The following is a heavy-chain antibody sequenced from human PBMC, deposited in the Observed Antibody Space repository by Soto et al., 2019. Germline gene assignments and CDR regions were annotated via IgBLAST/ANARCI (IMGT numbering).Heavy chain of an antibody. Sequence: GGSLRLSCAASGFTFTDYYMTWIRQAPGKGLEWVSYISSSGSTIYYADSVKGRFTISRDNAKNSLYLQMNSLRAEDTAVYYCAREGKDIVATIRPYYFDYWGQGTLVTVSS. J-gene: IGHJ4*02. V-gene: IGHV3-11*01. D-gene: IGHD5-12*01. CDR2: ISSSGSTI. CDR3: AREGKDIVATIRPYYFDY. CDR1: GFTFTDYY.